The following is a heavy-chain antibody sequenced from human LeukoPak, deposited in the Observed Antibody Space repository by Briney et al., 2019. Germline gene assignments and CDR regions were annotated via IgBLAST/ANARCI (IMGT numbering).Heavy chain of an antibody. D-gene: IGHD6-13*01. CDR3: ARDRIAAAGTDYYGMDV. V-gene: IGHV4-4*02. J-gene: IGHJ6*02. Sequence: PSETLSLTCAVSGGSISSSNWWSWVRQPPGKGLEWIGEIYHSGSTNYNPSLKSRVTISVDTSKNQFSLKLSSVTAADTAVYYCARDRIAAAGTDYYGMDVWGQGTTVTVSS. CDR1: GGSISSSNW. CDR2: IYHSGST.